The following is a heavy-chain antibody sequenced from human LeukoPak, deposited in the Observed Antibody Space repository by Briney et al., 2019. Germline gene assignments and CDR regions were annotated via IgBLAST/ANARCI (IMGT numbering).Heavy chain of an antibody. D-gene: IGHD3-3*01. CDR2: ISAYNGNT. CDR1: GYTFTSYG. CDR3: ARVASGVLRFLEWWQTDYYYYYMDV. Sequence: GASVKVSCKASGYTFTSYGISWVRQAPGQGLEWMGWISAYNGNTNYAQKLQGRVTMTTDTSTSTAYMELRSLRSDDTAVYYCARVASGVLRFLEWWQTDYYYYYMDVWGKGTTVTVSS. J-gene: IGHJ6*03. V-gene: IGHV1-18*01.